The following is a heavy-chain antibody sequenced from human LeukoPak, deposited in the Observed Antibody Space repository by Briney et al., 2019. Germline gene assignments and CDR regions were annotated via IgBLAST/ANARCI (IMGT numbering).Heavy chain of an antibody. Sequence: GGSLRLSCAASGFTVSSNYMSWVRQAPGKGLERVSVIYSGGSTYYADSVKGRFTISRDNPKNTLYLQMNSLRAEDTAVYYCAREDSAAGGYYFDYWGQGTLVTVSS. CDR1: GFTVSSNY. CDR2: IYSGGST. CDR3: AREDSAAGGYYFDY. D-gene: IGHD6-13*01. V-gene: IGHV3-53*01. J-gene: IGHJ4*02.